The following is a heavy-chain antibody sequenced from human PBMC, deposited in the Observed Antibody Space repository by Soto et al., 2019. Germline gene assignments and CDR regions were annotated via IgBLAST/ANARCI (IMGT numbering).Heavy chain of an antibody. Sequence: GAPVEVSRKASCFTFSSYWFIWVRQAPGQGHEWMGWISAYNGDTNYPQKFQARVTMTTDTSTSTAYLDLRSLRSDDTAVYYCARSSGTYPPSRYYYGLDVWGQGTTVTVSS. CDR2: ISAYNGDT. CDR1: CFTFSSYW. J-gene: IGHJ6*02. V-gene: IGHV1-18*01. D-gene: IGHD1-26*01. CDR3: ARSSGTYPPSRYYYGLDV.